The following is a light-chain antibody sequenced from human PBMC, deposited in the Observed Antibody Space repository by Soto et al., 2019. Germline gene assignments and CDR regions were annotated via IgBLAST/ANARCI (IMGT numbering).Light chain of an antibody. CDR3: QQYGSSLFS. V-gene: IGKV1-5*01. Sequence: DIQMTQSPSTLSASVGDRFTITCRASQSISSWLAWYQQKPGKAPKLLIYAASSLQSGVPDRFSGSGSGTDFTLTISRLEPEDFAVYYCQQYGSSLFSFGPVTKVDIK. CDR1: QSISSW. J-gene: IGKJ3*01. CDR2: AAS.